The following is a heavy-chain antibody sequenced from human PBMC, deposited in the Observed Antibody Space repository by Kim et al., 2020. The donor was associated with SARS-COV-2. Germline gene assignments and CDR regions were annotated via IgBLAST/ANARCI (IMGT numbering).Heavy chain of an antibody. CDR2: IYPGDSDT. V-gene: IGHV5-51*01. CDR1: GYSFTSYW. CDR3: ASPSSLRYYYYGMDV. J-gene: IGHJ6*02. Sequence: GESLKISCKGSGYSFTSYWIGWVRQMPGKGLEWMGIIYPGDSDTRYSPSFQGQVTISADKSISTAYLQWSSLKASDTAMYYCASPSSLRYYYYGMDVWGQGTTVTVSS. D-gene: IGHD2-2*01.